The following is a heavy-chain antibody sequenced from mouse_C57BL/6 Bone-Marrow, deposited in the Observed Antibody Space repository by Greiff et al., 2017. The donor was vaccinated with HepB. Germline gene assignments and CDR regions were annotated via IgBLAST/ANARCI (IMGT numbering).Heavy chain of an antibody. CDR2: IYPRSGNT. D-gene: IGHD1-1*01. Sequence: QVQLQQSGAELARPGASVKLSCKASGYTFTSYGISWVKQRTGQGLEWIGEIYPRSGNTYYNEKFKGKATLTADKSSSTAYMELRSLTSEDSAVYFCARGAYYYGSSCWYFDVWGTGTTVTVSS. J-gene: IGHJ1*03. CDR1: GYTFTSYG. V-gene: IGHV1-81*01. CDR3: ARGAYYYGSSCWYFDV.